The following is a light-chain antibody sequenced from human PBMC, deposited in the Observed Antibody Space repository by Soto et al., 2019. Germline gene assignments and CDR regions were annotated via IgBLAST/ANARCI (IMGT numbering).Light chain of an antibody. Sequence: QSALTQPRSVSGSPGQSVTISCTGTSSDVGGYNYVSWYQQHPGKAPKLMIYDVSKRPSGVPDRFSGSKSGNTASLTISGLQAEDEADYYCCSYAGSDTDNDVFGTGTKVTVL. J-gene: IGLJ1*01. CDR1: SSDVGGYNY. CDR2: DVS. CDR3: CSYAGSDTDNDV. V-gene: IGLV2-11*01.